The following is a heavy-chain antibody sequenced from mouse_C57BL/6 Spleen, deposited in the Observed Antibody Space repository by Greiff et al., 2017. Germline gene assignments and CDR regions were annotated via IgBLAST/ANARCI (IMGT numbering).Heavy chain of an antibody. CDR1: GYTFTSYD. Sequence: QVQLQQSGPELVKPGASVKLSCKASGYTFTSYDINWVKQRPGQGLEWIGWIYPRDGSTKYNEKFKGKATLTVDTSSSTAYMGLHSLTSEDSAVYFCARGGSSPHWYFDVWGTGTTVTVSS. J-gene: IGHJ1*03. V-gene: IGHV1-85*01. D-gene: IGHD1-1*01. CDR2: IYPRDGST. CDR3: ARGGSSPHWYFDV.